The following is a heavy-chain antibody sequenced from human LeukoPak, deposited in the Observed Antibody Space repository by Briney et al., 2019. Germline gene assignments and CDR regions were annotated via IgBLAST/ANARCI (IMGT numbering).Heavy chain of an antibody. Sequence: GGSLRLSCAASGFTFSSYWMSWVRQAPRKGLEWVANIKQDGTEKYYVDSGKGRFTISRDNAKNSLYLQMNSLRAEDTAVYYCATIEAAWFDNWGQGTLVTVSS. J-gene: IGHJ4*02. D-gene: IGHD6-13*01. CDR1: GFTFSSYW. CDR3: ATIEAAWFDN. CDR2: IKQDGTEK. V-gene: IGHV3-7*01.